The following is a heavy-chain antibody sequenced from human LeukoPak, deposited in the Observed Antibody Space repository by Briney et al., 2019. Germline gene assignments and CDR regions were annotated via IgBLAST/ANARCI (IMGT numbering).Heavy chain of an antibody. D-gene: IGHD2-15*01. CDR1: GGSISSGGYY. CDR2: IYYSGST. CDR3: ARLTSTVPTPLEFDY. V-gene: IGHV4-31*03. J-gene: IGHJ4*02. Sequence: SETLSLTCTVSGGSISSGGYYWSWIRQPPEKGLEWIGYIYYSGSTYYNPSLKSRVTISVDTSKKQFSLKLNSVTAADTAVYYCARLTSTVPTPLEFDYWGQGTLVTVSS.